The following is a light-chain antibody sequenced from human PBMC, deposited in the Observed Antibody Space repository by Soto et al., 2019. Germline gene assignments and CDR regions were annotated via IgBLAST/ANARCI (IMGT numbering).Light chain of an antibody. CDR1: SSNIGAGHD. Sequence: QSVLTQSPSVSGAPGQRVTISCSGSSSNIGAGHDVYWYQQLPGTAPKLLIYGNSNRPSGVPDRFSGSKSGTSASLAITGLQAEDEADYYCQSYDGSLSGVVFGGGTKLTVL. V-gene: IGLV1-40*01. CDR3: QSYDGSLSGVV. J-gene: IGLJ2*01. CDR2: GNS.